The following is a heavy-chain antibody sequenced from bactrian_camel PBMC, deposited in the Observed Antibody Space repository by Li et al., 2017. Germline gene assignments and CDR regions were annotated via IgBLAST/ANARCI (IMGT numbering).Heavy chain of an antibody. Sequence: DVQLVESGGGLVQPGGSMKLSCAASGFTSDPYNMNWVRQAPGKGLEWVTLFYSDGGDTYYADSMKGRFTISRDNAKSTVYLQMNSLNSEDTAVYYCVSEENWNWGFAYWGQGTQVTVS. J-gene: IGHJ6*01. D-gene: IGHD5*01. CDR2: FYSDGGDT. CDR3: VSEENWNWGFAY. V-gene: IGHV3S36*01. CDR1: GFTSDPYN.